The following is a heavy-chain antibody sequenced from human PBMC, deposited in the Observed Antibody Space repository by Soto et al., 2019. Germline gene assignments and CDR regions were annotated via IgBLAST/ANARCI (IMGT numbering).Heavy chain of an antibody. J-gene: IGHJ4*02. CDR1: GLTFKSYA. CDR2: ISDSGGST. CDR3: VKRDLAY. V-gene: IGHV3-23*01. Sequence: LRLSCAVSGLTFKSYAMSWVRQAPGKGLEWVSTISDSGGSTSYADSVKGRLTISRDNSMNTLYLQMDSLRVEDTAVYYCVKRDLAYWGQGTLVTVSS.